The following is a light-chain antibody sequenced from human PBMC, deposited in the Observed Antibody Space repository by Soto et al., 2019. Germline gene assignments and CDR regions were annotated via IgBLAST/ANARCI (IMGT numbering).Light chain of an antibody. CDR1: QSVSRNY. CDR2: RAS. Sequence: EIVLTQSPGTLSLSQGERATLSCRASQSVSRNYLAWYQQKPGQAPKVLIYRASSRATGIPDRFSGSGSGTDFTLTISRLEPEDFAVYYCQQYGSSPLTFGGGTKVEIK. J-gene: IGKJ4*01. CDR3: QQYGSSPLT. V-gene: IGKV3-20*01.